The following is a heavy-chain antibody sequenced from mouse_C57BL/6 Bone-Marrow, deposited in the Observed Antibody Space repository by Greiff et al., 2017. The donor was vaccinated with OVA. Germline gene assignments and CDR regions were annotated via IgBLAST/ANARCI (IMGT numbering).Heavy chain of an antibody. V-gene: IGHV1-22*01. Sequence: EVQLQESGPELVKPGASVKMSCKASGYTFTDYNMHWVKQSHGKSLEWIGYINPNNGGTSYNQKFKGKATLTVNKSSSTAYMELRSLTAEDSAVYYCARGTGDAMDYWGQGTSVTVSS. CDR2: INPNNGGT. D-gene: IGHD4-1*01. CDR1: GYTFTDYN. CDR3: ARGTGDAMDY. J-gene: IGHJ4*01.